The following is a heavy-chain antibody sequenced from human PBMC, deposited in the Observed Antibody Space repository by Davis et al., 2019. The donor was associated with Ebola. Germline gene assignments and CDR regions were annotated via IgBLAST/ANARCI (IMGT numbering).Heavy chain of an antibody. CDR2: IYPDDSET. CDR1: GYRFTNYW. V-gene: IGHV5-51*01. J-gene: IGHJ3*02. CDR3: ARPGTAGTVDGFDI. Sequence: KVSCKASGYRFTNYWIGWVRQMPGRGLQWMGIIYPDDSETTYSPSFQGQVTISADKSISTAYLQWSSLKASDTAMYYCARPGTAGTVDGFDIWGQGTMVTVSS. D-gene: IGHD1-1*01.